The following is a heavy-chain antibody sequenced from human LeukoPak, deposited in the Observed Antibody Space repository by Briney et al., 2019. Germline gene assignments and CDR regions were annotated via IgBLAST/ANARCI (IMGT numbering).Heavy chain of an antibody. CDR3: AREPMTTVTTAFDY. D-gene: IGHD4-17*01. CDR1: GFTFSSYS. V-gene: IGHV3-21*01. J-gene: IGHJ4*02. Sequence: GGSLRLSCAASGFTFSSYSMNWVRQAPGKGLEWVSSISSSSSYIYYADSVKGRFTISRDNAKNSLYLQMNSLRAEDTAVYYCAREPMTTVTTAFDYWGQGTLVTVSS. CDR2: ISSSSSYI.